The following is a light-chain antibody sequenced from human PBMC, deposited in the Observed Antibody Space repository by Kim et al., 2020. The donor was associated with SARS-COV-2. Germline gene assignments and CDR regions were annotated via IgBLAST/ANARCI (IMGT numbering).Light chain of an antibody. CDR3: QAWDSSTAVV. Sequence: SYELTQPPSVSVSPGQTASITCSGDKLGDKYACWYQQKPGQSPVLVIYQDSKRPSGLPERFSGSNSGYTATLPISGTQAMDEADYYCQAWDSSTAVVFGG. J-gene: IGLJ2*01. CDR1: KLGDKY. CDR2: QDS. V-gene: IGLV3-1*01.